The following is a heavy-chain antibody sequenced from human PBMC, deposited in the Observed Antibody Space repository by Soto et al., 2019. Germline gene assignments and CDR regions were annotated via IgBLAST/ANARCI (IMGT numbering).Heavy chain of an antibody. J-gene: IGHJ4*02. CDR3: SKTPWERYYYHYFDY. CDR2: ISYDGSDK. V-gene: IGHV3-30*18. D-gene: IGHD3-10*01. Sequence: QVQLVESGGGVVQPGRSLRLSCAASGFIFSSYGIHWVRQAPGKGLEWVASISYDGSDKYYADSVKGRFTISRDNSKDTLYLQMDSLRAEDTAVYYCSKTPWERYYYHYFDYWGQGALVTVSS. CDR1: GFIFSSYG.